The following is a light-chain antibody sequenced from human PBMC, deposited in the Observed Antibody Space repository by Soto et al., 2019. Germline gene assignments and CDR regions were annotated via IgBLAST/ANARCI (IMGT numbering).Light chain of an antibody. CDR1: SSDVGGYKY. Sequence: QSALTQPASVSGSAGQSITISCTGTSSDVGGYKYVSWYQQHPGKAPKLMIYDVSNRPSGVSNRFSDSKSGNTASLTISGLQAEDEADYYCSSYTSISTLYVFGTGTKLTVL. V-gene: IGLV2-14*01. J-gene: IGLJ1*01. CDR2: DVS. CDR3: SSYTSISTLYV.